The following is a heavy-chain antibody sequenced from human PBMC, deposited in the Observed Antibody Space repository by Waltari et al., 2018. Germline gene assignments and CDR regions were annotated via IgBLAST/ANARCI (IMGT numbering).Heavy chain of an antibody. CDR3: ARGSSYTVPYFDY. J-gene: IGHJ4*02. CDR2: VSGSGGRT. D-gene: IGHD2-2*02. Sequence: QLQLQESGPGLVKPSETLSLTCAVSGGSISSNYWSWIRQPPGKGLEWIGRVSGSGGRTDYNPSLKIRVTISTDTSKNQFSLKLISVTAADTAVYYCARGSSYTVPYFDYWGQGVLVTVSS. CDR1: GGSISSNY. V-gene: IGHV4-4*07.